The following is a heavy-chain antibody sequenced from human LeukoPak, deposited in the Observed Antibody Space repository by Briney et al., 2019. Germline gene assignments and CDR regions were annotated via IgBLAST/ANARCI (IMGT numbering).Heavy chain of an antibody. Sequence: GTSVKVSCKVSGYTLTELSMHWVRQAPGKGLEWMGGFDPEDGETIYAQKFQGRVTMTEDTSTDTAYMELSSLRSEDTAVYYCATVVVPAATNWFDPWGQGTLVTVSS. V-gene: IGHV1-24*01. D-gene: IGHD2-2*01. CDR3: ATVVVPAATNWFDP. CDR1: GYTLTELS. J-gene: IGHJ5*02. CDR2: FDPEDGET.